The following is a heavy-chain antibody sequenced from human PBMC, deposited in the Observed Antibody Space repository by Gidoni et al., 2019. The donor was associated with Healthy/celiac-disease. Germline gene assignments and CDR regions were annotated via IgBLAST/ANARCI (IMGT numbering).Heavy chain of an antibody. D-gene: IGHD3-10*01. CDR3: ARDYYGSGSPTHDY. CDR1: GFPFSNSE. Sequence: EVQLVESGGGSVQPGRSLRLSCAPYGFPFSNSEMNWVSQAPGKGLEWVSYISSSGSTIYYADSVKGRFTISRDNAKNSLYLQMNSLRAEDTAVYYCARDYYGSGSPTHDYWGQGTLVTVSS. CDR2: ISSSGSTI. J-gene: IGHJ4*02. V-gene: IGHV3-48*03.